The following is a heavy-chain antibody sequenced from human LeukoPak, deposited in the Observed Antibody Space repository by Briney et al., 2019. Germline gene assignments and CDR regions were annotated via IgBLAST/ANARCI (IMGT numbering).Heavy chain of an antibody. D-gene: IGHD5-18*01. J-gene: IGHJ4*02. CDR3: ARDSYSYGYGGFDY. V-gene: IGHV4-30-4*01. Sequence: SENLSFTCSVSGGSISSGDRYRSWTGQSPGKVVEWIRNIYSTGNAYYNPSLKSRVIISVDTSKNQFSLELNSVTAADTAVYYCARDSYSYGYGGFDYWGQGILVTVSS. CDR2: IYSTGNA. CDR1: GGSISSGDRY.